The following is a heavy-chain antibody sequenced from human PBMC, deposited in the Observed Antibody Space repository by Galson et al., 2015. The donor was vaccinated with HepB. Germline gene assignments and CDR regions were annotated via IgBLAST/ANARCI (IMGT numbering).Heavy chain of an antibody. J-gene: IGHJ5*02. D-gene: IGHD3-10*01. CDR3: ARGLTGSGSYENWFDP. Sequence: SVKVSCKASGYSFSDFYIHWVRQASGQGLEWLGRINSDSGVTNYPKNFQGRVTITRDPSINTDYMELRRLRFDDTAVYFCARGLTGSGSYENWFDPWGQGTLVTVSS. V-gene: IGHV1-2*06. CDR1: GYSFSDFY. CDR2: INSDSGVT.